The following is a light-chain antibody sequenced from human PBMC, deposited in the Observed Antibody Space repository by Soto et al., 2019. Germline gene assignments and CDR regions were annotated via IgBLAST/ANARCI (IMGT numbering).Light chain of an antibody. J-gene: IGKJ1*01. CDR3: QQSET. Sequence: ESVFTQSPGTLSLSPGERATLSCRASQSVSSTYLAWYQQRPGQAPRLLIYGTSSRVTGIPDRFSGSGSGTDFTLTISRLEPEDFAVYYCQQSETFGQGTKVDIK. CDR2: GTS. V-gene: IGKV3-20*01. CDR1: QSVSSTY.